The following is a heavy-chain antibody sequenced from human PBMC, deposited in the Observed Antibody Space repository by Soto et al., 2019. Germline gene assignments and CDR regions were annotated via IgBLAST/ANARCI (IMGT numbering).Heavy chain of an antibody. CDR2: ISYDGTNE. D-gene: IGHD3-22*01. CDR1: GFTFSNYG. CDR3: AKANTVVIRLEDSFDF. J-gene: IGHJ3*01. V-gene: IGHV3-30*18. Sequence: LRLSCVASGFTFSNYGMHWVRQAPGKGLEWVAMISYDGTNEYSADSVKGRFTVSRDNSKNALYLQMDSLRPEDTAVYYCAKANTVVIRLEDSFDFWGQGTVVTVSS.